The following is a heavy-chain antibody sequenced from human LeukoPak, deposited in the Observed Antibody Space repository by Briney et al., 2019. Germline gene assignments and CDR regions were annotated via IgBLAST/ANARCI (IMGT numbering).Heavy chain of an antibody. Sequence: GGSLRLSCAASGFTFSSYAMHWVRQAPGKGLEWVAVISYDGSNKYYADSVKGRFTISRDNAKNPLYLQMNSLRVEDTAVYYCARNENSGWGYFDYWGQGTLVTVSS. J-gene: IGHJ4*02. D-gene: IGHD5-12*01. CDR1: GFTFSSYA. CDR2: ISYDGSNK. CDR3: ARNENSGWGYFDY. V-gene: IGHV3-30*04.